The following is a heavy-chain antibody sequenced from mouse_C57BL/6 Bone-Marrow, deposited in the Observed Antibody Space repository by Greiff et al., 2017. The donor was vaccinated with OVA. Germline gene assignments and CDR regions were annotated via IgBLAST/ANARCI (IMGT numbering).Heavy chain of an antibody. CDR1: GYTFTSYW. CDR2: IYPGSGST. Sequence: QVQLQQSGAELVKPGASVKMSCKASGYTFTSYWITWVKQRPGQGLEWIGDIYPGSGSTNYNEKFKSKATLTVDTSSSTAYMQLSSLTSEDSAVYYCARGITTVVARFYFDYWGQGTTLTVSS. J-gene: IGHJ2*01. D-gene: IGHD1-1*01. CDR3: ARGITTVVARFYFDY. V-gene: IGHV1-55*01.